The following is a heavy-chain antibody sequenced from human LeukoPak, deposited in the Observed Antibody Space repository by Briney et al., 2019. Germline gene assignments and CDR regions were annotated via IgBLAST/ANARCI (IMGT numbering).Heavy chain of an antibody. J-gene: IGHJ4*02. Sequence: GASVKVSCKASGYTFTSYGISWVRQAPGQGLEWMGWISAYNGNTNYAQKLQGRVTMTTDTSTSTAYMEPRSLRSDDTAVYYCARADIVVVPAAIPIDFWGQGTLVTVSS. CDR1: GYTFTSYG. CDR3: ARADIVVVPAAIPIDF. D-gene: IGHD2-2*01. CDR2: ISAYNGNT. V-gene: IGHV1-18*01.